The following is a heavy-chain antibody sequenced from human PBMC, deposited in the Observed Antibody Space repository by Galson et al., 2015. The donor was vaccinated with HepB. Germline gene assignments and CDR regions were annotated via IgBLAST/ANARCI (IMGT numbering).Heavy chain of an antibody. CDR2: IYYDGGDK. V-gene: IGHV3-30*03. Sequence: SLRLSCAASGFTFNNYAKHWVRQAPGKGLEWVAMIYYDGGDKYYADSVEARFTITSDSSKNTLYLRMDSLRPEDSAVYYCARASRGGYNSHYYTMDVWGQGTTVTVSS. CDR3: ARASRGGYNSHYYTMDV. D-gene: IGHD5-24*01. CDR1: GFTFNNYA. J-gene: IGHJ6*02.